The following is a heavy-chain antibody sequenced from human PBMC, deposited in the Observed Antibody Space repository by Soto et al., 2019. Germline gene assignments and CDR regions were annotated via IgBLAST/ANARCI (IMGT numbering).Heavy chain of an antibody. D-gene: IGHD3-22*01. CDR3: ARQIYDHDTGPNFQYYFDS. Sequence: REALNSSSEVSVDSVAGYLSTCVREKPGKGRERMGRIDPSDSQTYYSPSSRGHVTISTTKSITTMFLQWSSLRASDTAMYYCARQIYDHDTGPNFQYYFDSWGQGTPVTVSS. CDR1: VDSVAGYL. CDR2: IDPSDSQT. J-gene: IGHJ4*02. V-gene: IGHV5-10-1*01.